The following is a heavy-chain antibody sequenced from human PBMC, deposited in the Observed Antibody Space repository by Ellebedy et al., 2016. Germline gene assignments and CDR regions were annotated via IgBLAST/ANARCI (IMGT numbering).Heavy chain of an antibody. CDR2: IYSDNTT. Sequence: GESLKISCAASGLTFSRNFFNWVRQAPGKELEWISIIYSDNTTYYADSVKGRVTISRDNSKNTVYLQMNSLRVEDTAVYYCARGQHDYGDYVLDYWGQGTLVTVSS. CDR1: GLTFSRNF. J-gene: IGHJ4*02. D-gene: IGHD4-17*01. CDR3: ARGQHDYGDYVLDY. V-gene: IGHV3-53*01.